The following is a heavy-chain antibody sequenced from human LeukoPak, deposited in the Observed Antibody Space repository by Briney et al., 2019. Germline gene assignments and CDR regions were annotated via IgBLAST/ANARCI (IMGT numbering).Heavy chain of an antibody. CDR1: GGSISSGSYY. Sequence: SQTLSLTCTVSGGSISSGSYYWSWIRQPAGKGLEWIGRIYTSGSTNYNPSLKSRVTISVDTSKNQFSLKLSPVTAADTAVYYCARNDYDSSGCYSDYWGQGTLVTVSS. J-gene: IGHJ4*02. D-gene: IGHD3-22*01. CDR2: IYTSGST. V-gene: IGHV4-61*02. CDR3: ARNDYDSSGCYSDY.